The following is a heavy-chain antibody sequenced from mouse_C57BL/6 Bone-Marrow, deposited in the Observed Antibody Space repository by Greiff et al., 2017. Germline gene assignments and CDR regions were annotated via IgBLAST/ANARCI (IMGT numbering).Heavy chain of an antibody. Sequence: EVKLQESGPGLVKPSQTVFLTCTVTGISITTGNYRWSWIRQFPGNKLEWIGYIYYSGTITYNPSLTSRTTITRDTPKNQFFLEMNSLTAEDTATYYGARGGIYDGYSYYAMDYWGQGTSVTVSS. CDR2: IYYSGTI. J-gene: IGHJ4*01. V-gene: IGHV3-5*01. CDR1: GISITTGNYR. D-gene: IGHD2-3*01. CDR3: ARGGIYDGYSYYAMDY.